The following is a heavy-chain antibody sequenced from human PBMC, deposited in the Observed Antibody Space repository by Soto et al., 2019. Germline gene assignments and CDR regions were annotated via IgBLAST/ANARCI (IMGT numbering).Heavy chain of an antibody. CDR3: ATDQVRREGVPAALFYYGMDV. CDR2: ISYDGSNK. D-gene: IGHD2-2*01. J-gene: IGHJ6*02. Sequence: QVQLVESGGGVVQPGRSLRLSCAASGFTFSSYGMHWVRQAPGKGLEWVAVISYDGSNKYYADSVKGRFTISRDNSKNSLYLQMNSLRAEDTAVYYCATDQVRREGVPAALFYYGMDVWGQGTTVTVFS. V-gene: IGHV3-30*03. CDR1: GFTFSSYG.